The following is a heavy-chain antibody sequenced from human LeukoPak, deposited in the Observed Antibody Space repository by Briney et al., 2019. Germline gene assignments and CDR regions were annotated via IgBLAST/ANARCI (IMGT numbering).Heavy chain of an antibody. CDR3: ARGLRGAPYQVATSS. J-gene: IGHJ5*02. Sequence: ASVKVSCKASGYTFTSYDINWVRQATGQGLEWMGWMNPNSGNTGYAQKFQGRVTITRNTSVSTAYMELSSLRSEDTAVYYCARGLRGAPYQVATSSWGQGTLVTVSS. CDR2: MNPNSGNT. CDR1: GYTFTSYD. D-gene: IGHD5-12*01. V-gene: IGHV1-8*03.